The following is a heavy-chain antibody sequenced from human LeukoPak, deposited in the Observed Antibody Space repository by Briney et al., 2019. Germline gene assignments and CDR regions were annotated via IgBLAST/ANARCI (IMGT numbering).Heavy chain of an antibody. D-gene: IGHD5-18*01. J-gene: IGHJ4*02. Sequence: SETLSLTCTVSGGSISSYYWSWIRQPPGKGLEWIGSIYYSGSTDYNPSLKSRVTISVDTSKNQFSLKLSSVTAADTAVYYCARGRIARLPYFDYWGQGTLVTVSS. CDR2: IYYSGST. V-gene: IGHV4-59*01. CDR3: ARGRIARLPYFDY. CDR1: GGSISSYY.